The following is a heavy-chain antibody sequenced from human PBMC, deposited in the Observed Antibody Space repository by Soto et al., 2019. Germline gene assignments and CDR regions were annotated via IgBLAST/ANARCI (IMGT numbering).Heavy chain of an antibody. J-gene: IGHJ5*01. CDR1: GGSISSSSYY. CDR2: IYYSGST. CDR3: ARHAQSWYSSGWYGSWFDF. D-gene: IGHD6-19*01. Sequence: PSETLSLTCTVSGGSISSSSYYWGWIRQPPGKGLEWIGSIYYSGSTYYNPSLKSRVTVSVDTSKNQFSLKLSSVTAADTAVYYCARHAQSWYSSGWYGSWFDFWGQGILVNVSS. V-gene: IGHV4-39*01.